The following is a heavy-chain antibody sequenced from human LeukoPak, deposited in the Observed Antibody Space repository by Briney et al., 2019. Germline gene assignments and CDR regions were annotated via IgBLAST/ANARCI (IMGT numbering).Heavy chain of an antibody. J-gene: IGHJ4*02. V-gene: IGHV3-23*01. CDR2: ISGSGSHT. D-gene: IGHD3-22*01. CDR1: GFSFSGYA. CDR3: AKDISGYYRPFDY. Sequence: GGSLRLSCAASGFSFSGYAMSWVRQAPGKGLEWVSSISGSGSHTYNADSVKGRFTISRDNSKNTLYLQMNSLRAEDTAVYYCAKDISGYYRPFDYWGQGTLVTVSS.